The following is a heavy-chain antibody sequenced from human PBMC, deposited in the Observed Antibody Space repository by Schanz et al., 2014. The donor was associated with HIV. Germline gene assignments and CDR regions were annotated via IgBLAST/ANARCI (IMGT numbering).Heavy chain of an antibody. CDR3: VKDFTDSKGGFDY. J-gene: IGHJ4*02. D-gene: IGHD1-26*01. Sequence: VQLVESGGGVVQPGRSLRLSCAASGFTFSSYAMNWVRQAPGKGLEWVSGITWNNKVMGYVDSVKGRFTISRDTAKNSLFLQMVNLISEDTAFYYCVKDFTDSKGGFDYWGQGALVLVSS. CDR1: GFTFSSYA. CDR2: ITWNNKVM. V-gene: IGHV3-9*01.